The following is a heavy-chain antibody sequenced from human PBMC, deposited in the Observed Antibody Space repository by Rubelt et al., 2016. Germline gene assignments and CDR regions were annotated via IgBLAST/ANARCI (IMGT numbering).Heavy chain of an antibody. V-gene: IGHV1-69*04. Sequence: QVQLVQSGAEVKKPGSSVKVSCKASGGTFSSYAISWVRQAPGQGLEWMGRIIPILGIANYAQKFQGRVTITADKSTSTADMDLSSLRSEDTAVYYCASSLPNLFGIAARDYYYYYGMDVWGQGTTVTVSS. CDR1: GGTFSSYA. J-gene: IGHJ6*02. CDR3: ASSLPNLFGIAARDYYYYYGMDV. D-gene: IGHD6-6*01. CDR2: IIPILGIA.